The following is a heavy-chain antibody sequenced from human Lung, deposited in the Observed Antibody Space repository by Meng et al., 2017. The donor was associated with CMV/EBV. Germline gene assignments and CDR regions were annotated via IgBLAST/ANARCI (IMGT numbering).Heavy chain of an antibody. CDR2: ISYDGSNK. CDR3: ARARQQLVRSDFDY. D-gene: IGHD6-13*01. V-gene: IGHV3-30-3*01. CDR1: GFTFSSYA. Sequence: QVQLVEFGGGVVQPGRSLRLTGAASGFTFSSYAMHWVRQAPGKGLEWVAVISYDGSNKYYADSVKGRFTISRDNSKNTLYLQMNSLRAEDTAVYYCARARQQLVRSDFDYWGQGTLVTVSS. J-gene: IGHJ4*02.